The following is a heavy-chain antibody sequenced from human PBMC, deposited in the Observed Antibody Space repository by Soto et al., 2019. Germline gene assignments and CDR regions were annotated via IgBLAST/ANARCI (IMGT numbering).Heavy chain of an antibody. CDR2: INHSGST. V-gene: IGHV4-34*01. Sequence: SETLSLTCAFYGGSFSGYYWSWIRQPPGKGLEWIGEINHSGSTNYNPSLKSRVTISVDTSKNQFSLKLSSVTAADTAVYYCARGYCSSTSCYYYFDYWGQGTLVTVSS. D-gene: IGHD2-2*01. CDR1: GGSFSGYY. J-gene: IGHJ4*02. CDR3: ARGYCSSTSCYYYFDY.